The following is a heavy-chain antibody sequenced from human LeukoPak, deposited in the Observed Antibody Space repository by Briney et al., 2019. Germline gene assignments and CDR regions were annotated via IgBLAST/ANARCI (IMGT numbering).Heavy chain of an antibody. CDR2: ISSSGSTI. D-gene: IGHD6-13*01. CDR1: GFTFSSYE. V-gene: IGHV3-48*03. CDR3: ARALGFGRKGAAAGTVGGYYFDY. Sequence: GGSLRLSCAASGFTFSSYEMNWVRQAPGKGLEWVSYISSSGSTIYYADSVKGRLTISRDNAKNSLYLQMNSLRAEDTAVYYCARALGFGRKGAAAGTVGGYYFDYWGQGTLVTVSS. J-gene: IGHJ4*02.